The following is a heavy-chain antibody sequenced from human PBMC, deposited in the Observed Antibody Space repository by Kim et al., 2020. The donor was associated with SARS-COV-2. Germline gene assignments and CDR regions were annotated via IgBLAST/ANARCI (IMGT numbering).Heavy chain of an antibody. CDR2: IYYSGST. J-gene: IGHJ5*02. D-gene: IGHD3-3*01. CDR1: GGSISSSSYY. V-gene: IGHV4-39*01. Sequence: SETLSLTCTVCGGSISSSSYYWGWIRQPPGKGLEWIGSIYYSGSTYYNPSLKSRVTISVDTSKNLFSLKLSSVTAADTAVNYFARHSLRFLEWANWFDPWGQGTLVTVSS. CDR3: ARHSLRFLEWANWFDP.